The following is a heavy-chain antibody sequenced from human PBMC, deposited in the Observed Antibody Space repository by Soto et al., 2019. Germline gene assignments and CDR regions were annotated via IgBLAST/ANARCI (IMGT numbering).Heavy chain of an antibody. CDR1: GGSISSSSYY. CDR3: ARHRSPYSRSWYRLVYNWFDP. D-gene: IGHD6-13*01. J-gene: IGHJ5*02. CDR2: IYYSGST. Sequence: SETLSLTCTVSGGSISSSSYYWGWIRQPPGKGLEWIGSIYYSGSTYYNPSLKSRVTISVDTSKNQFSLKLSSVTAADTAVYYCARHRSPYSRSWYRLVYNWFDPWGQGTLVTVSS. V-gene: IGHV4-39*01.